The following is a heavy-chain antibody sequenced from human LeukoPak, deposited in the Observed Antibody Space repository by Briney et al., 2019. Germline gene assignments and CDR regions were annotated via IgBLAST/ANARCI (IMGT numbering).Heavy chain of an antibody. J-gene: IGHJ3*02. D-gene: IGHD2-2*01. CDR2: IYYSGST. CDR1: GGSISSGDYY. V-gene: IGHV4-30-4*01. Sequence: SETLSLTCTVSGGSISSGDYYWSWIRQPPGKGLEWIGYIYYSGSTYYNPSLKSRVTISVDTSKNQFSPKLSSVTAADTAVYYCARALTLGYCSSTSYYYDAFDIWGQGTMVTVSS. CDR3: ARALTLGYCSSTSYYYDAFDI.